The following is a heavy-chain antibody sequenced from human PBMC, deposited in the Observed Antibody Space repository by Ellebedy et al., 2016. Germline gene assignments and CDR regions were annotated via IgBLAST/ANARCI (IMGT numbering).Heavy chain of an antibody. J-gene: IGHJ3*02. CDR3: ARGWLRGSFDI. V-gene: IGHV6-1*01. D-gene: IGHD6-19*01. CDR2: TYYASKWNN. CDR1: GDSVSINSGG. Sequence: LRLTCAISGDSVSINSGGWNWIRQSPERGLEWLGRTYYASKWNNDYAVSVKSRAVINPDTSKNQFSLQLNSVTPEDTAVYYCARGWLRGSFDIWGQGTTVIVSS.